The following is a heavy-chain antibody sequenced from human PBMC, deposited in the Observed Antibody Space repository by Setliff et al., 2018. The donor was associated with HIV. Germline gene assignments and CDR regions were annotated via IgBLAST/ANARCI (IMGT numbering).Heavy chain of an antibody. D-gene: IGHD4-17*01. J-gene: IGHJ3*02. Sequence: SETLSLTCTVSGDSISTYYWSWIRQPPGKGLEWIGYIYISGRTSYNPSLKSRVTISVDTSKNQFSLKLSSVTAADTAIYYCSRSPKGRYGDYVYALDIWGQGTMVTVSS. CDR1: GDSISTYY. V-gene: IGHV4-4*09. CDR3: SRSPKGRYGDYVYALDI. CDR2: IYISGRT.